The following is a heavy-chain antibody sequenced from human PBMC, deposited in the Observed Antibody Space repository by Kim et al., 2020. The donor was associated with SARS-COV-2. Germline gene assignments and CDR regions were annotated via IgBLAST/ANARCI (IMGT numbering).Heavy chain of an antibody. D-gene: IGHD2-2*01. Sequence: SETLSLTCTVSGGSISSSNYYWDWIRQPPGKGLEWIGSIYYGGSTYYNPSLKSRVTISVDTSKNQFSLKLSSVTAADTAVYYCARQGIVVVPAAISAFDIWGPGTMVTVSS. CDR3: ARQGIVVVPAAISAFDI. V-gene: IGHV4-39*01. J-gene: IGHJ3*02. CDR1: GGSISSSNYY. CDR2: IYYGGST.